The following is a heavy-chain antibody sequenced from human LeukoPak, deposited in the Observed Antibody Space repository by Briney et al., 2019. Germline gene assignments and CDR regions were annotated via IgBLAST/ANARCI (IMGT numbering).Heavy chain of an antibody. CDR3: ARLRLDIVVVPAAEYYFDY. V-gene: IGHV1-18*04. D-gene: IGHD2-2*03. CDR1: GYTFTSYG. Sequence: ASVKVSCKASGYTFTSYGISWVRQAPGQGLEWMGWISAYSGNTNYAQKLQGRVTMTTDTSTSIAYMELRSLRSDDTAVYYCARLRLDIVVVPAAEYYFDYWGQGTLVTVSS. CDR2: ISAYSGNT. J-gene: IGHJ4*02.